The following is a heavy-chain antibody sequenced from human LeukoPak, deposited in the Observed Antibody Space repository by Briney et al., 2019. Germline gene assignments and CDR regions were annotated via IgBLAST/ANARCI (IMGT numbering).Heavy chain of an antibody. V-gene: IGHV4-39*01. D-gene: IGHD6-6*01. CDR3: ARPGMYSSSSLDY. CDR1: GGSISSSSYY. Sequence: SETLSLTFTVSGGSISSSSYYWGWIRQPPGKGLEWIGSIYYSGSTYYDPSLKSRVTISVDTSKNQFSLKLSSVTAADTAVYYCARPGMYSSSSLDYWGQGTLVTVSS. CDR2: IYYSGST. J-gene: IGHJ4*02.